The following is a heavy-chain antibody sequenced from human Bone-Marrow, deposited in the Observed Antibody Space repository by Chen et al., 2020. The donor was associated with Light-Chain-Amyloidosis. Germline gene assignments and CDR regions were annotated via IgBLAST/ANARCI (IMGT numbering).Heavy chain of an antibody. CDR3: AKDFRVGATWIWDGWFDP. CDR2: ISGSGGST. V-gene: IGHV3-23*01. Sequence: EVQLLESGGGLVQPGGSLRLSCAASGFTFSSYAMSWVRQAPGKGLEWVSAISGSGGSTYYADSVKGRFTISRDNSKNTLYLQMNSLRAEDTAVYYCAKDFRVGATWIWDGWFDPWGQGTLVTVSS. J-gene: IGHJ5*02. D-gene: IGHD1-26*01. CDR1: GFTFSSYA.